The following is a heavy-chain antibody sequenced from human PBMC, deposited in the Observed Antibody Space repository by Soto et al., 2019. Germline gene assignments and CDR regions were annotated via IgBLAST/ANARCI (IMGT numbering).Heavy chain of an antibody. J-gene: IGHJ6*03. V-gene: IGHV3-20*01. CDR1: GFTFDDYG. CDR3: ARLLGELSSKYYMDV. CDR2: INWNGGST. Sequence: EVQLVESGGGVVRPGGSLRLSCAASGFTFDDYGMSWVRQAPGKGLEWVSGINWNGGSTGYADYVKGRFTISRDNAKNSLYLQMNSLRAEDTALYHCARLLGELSSKYYMDVWGKGTTVTVSS. D-gene: IGHD3-16*01.